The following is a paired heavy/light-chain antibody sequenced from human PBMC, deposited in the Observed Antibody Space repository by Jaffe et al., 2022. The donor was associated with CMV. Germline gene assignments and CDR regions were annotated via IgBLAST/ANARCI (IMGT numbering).Light chain of an antibody. CDR3: QQRTGSPT. Sequence: EIVMTQSPATLSLSPGERATLSCRASHTISRHLHWYQQKSGQAPRLLIYDVSNRATGIPSRFSGSGSGTDFTLTISSLEPEDFAVYFCQQRTGSPTFGQGTKLEIK. V-gene: IGKV3-11*01. J-gene: IGKJ2*01. CDR2: DVS. CDR1: HTISRH.
Heavy chain of an antibody. J-gene: IGHJ3*02. CDR3: AREITWHYDI. CDR2: IYDNGNT. V-gene: IGHV3-53*01. D-gene: IGHD3-10*01. Sequence: EGQLVESGGGLIQPGGSLRLSCAASGFRVSDNYMNWVRQAPERGLEWVADIYDNGNTYHSESVKGRFTISRDNSKNTLFLQMSNLRVEDTAVYFCAREITWHYDIWGQGTAVIVSS. CDR1: GFRVSDNY.